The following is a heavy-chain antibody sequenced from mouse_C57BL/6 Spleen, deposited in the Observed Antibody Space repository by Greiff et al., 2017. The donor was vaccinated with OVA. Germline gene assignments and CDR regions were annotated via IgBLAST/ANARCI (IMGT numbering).Heavy chain of an antibody. CDR2: ISSGGSYT. CDR3: ARHGTGFDY. J-gene: IGHJ2*01. D-gene: IGHD4-1*01. Sequence: EVKLMESGGDLVKPGGSLKLSCAASGFTFSSYGMSWVRQTPDKRLEWVATISSGGSYTYYPDSVKGRFTISRDNAKNTLYLQRSSLKSEDTAMYYCARHGTGFDYWGQGTTLTVSS. V-gene: IGHV5-6*01. CDR1: GFTFSSYG.